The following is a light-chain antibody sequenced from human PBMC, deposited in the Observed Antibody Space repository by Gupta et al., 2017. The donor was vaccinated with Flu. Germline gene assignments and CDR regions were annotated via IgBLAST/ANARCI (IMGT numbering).Light chain of an antibody. V-gene: IGKV3-20*01. J-gene: IGKJ1*01. CDR1: QSVSISY. CDR2: GAS. Sequence: EIVFTQSPGTLSLSPGERATLSCRASQSVSISYLAWYQQKPGQAPRLLIYGASSRATGIPDRFSGSGSGTDFTLTISRLEPADFAVYYCRQYGSPPEWTFGQGTKVEIK. CDR3: RQYGSPPEWT.